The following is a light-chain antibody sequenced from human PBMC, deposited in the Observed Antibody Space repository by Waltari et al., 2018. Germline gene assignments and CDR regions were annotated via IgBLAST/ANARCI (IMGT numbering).Light chain of an antibody. CDR1: QGLLYRANKKNY. CDR2: WAS. Sequence: DIVMTQSPDSLAVSLGERAPPKCKSGQGLLYRANKKNYLAWYQQKPGQPPKRLIYWASTRDSGVPDRFSGSGSGTDFTLTISSLQAADVAVYYCQQYFDTPSFGPGTKVEIK. V-gene: IGKV4-1*01. CDR3: QQYFDTPS. J-gene: IGKJ3*01.